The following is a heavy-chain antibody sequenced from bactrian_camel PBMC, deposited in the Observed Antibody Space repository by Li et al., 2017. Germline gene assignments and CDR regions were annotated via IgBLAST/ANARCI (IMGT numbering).Heavy chain of an antibody. J-gene: IGHJ6*01. CDR2: ISPGAGST. CDR3: AAETHYCYIGADFSY. CDR1: GYTISTTC. Sequence: HVQLVESGGGSVQAGGSLRLSCVVSGYTISTTCMGWFRRTPKKEREGVATISPGAGSTYYADSVKGRFTISRDSAKNTLYLQMSSLKPEDTAMYYCAAETHYCYIGADFSYYGQGTQVTV. D-gene: IGHD3*01. V-gene: IGHV3S1*01.